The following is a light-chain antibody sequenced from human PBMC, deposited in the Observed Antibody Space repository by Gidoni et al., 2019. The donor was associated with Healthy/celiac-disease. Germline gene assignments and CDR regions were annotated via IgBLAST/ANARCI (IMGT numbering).Light chain of an antibody. Sequence: DIQMTQSPPSLSASVGDRVTITCRACQGISSYFAWYQQKPRKAPPLLIYAASTLQSGVPSRFSGSGSGTEFTLTISSLQPEDFATYYCQQLNSYPPLTFGGGTKVEIK. V-gene: IGKV1-9*01. J-gene: IGKJ4*01. CDR2: AAS. CDR1: QGISSY. CDR3: QQLNSYPPLT.